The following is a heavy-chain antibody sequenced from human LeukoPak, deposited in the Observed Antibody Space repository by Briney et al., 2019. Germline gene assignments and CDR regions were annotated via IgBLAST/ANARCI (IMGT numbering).Heavy chain of an antibody. V-gene: IGHV4-38-2*01. Sequence: SETLSLTCAVSGYSINRAYDWGWIRQPPGKGLEWIGNFYYSGSTYYNPSLKSRVTISPDTSKNQFSLRLSSVTAADTAVYYCAGRYCSGTSCYFFDYWGQGTLVTVSS. CDR1: GYSINRAYD. CDR3: AGRYCSGTSCYFFDY. J-gene: IGHJ4*02. D-gene: IGHD2-2*01. CDR2: FYYSGST.